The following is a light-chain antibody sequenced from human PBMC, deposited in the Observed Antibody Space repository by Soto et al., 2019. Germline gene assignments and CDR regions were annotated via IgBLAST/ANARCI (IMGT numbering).Light chain of an antibody. CDR1: QTVSNNY. J-gene: IGKJ2*01. Sequence: EVVLTQSPGALSLSPGERATLSGRASQTVSNNYLAWYQQKPGQAPRLLIFGSSDRATGIPDRFSGSGSGTDFTLTISRLEPEDFAVYYCQQYGSSPPYTFGHGTKLEIK. CDR3: QQYGSSPPYT. CDR2: GSS. V-gene: IGKV3-20*01.